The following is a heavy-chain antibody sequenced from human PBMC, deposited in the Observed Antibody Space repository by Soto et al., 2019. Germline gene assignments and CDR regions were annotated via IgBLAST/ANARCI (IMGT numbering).Heavy chain of an antibody. CDR1: GFTLSTYD. Sequence: GGSLRLSCAASGFTLSTYDMHWVRQGTGKGLEWVSAIATAGDTYYPGSVKGRFTISRENAKNSLHLQMNSLRAEDTAVYYCARYSTNFYAMDVWGQGTTVTVSS. CDR2: IATAGDT. J-gene: IGHJ6*02. D-gene: IGHD2-2*01. V-gene: IGHV3-13*01. CDR3: ARYSTNFYAMDV.